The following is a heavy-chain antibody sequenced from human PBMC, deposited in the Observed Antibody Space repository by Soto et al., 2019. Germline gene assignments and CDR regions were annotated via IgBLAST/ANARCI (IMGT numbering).Heavy chain of an antibody. Sequence: PWGSLVLGCASSGLTSSTYAMSWVRQAPGKGLEWVSGISGSGGNTYYADSVKGRFTISRDNSKNTLYLQMNRLRAEDTAVYYCAKDNCSGGSCYETRTFDYWGQGTMVTVSS. J-gene: IGHJ4*02. D-gene: IGHD2-15*01. CDR1: GLTSSTYA. V-gene: IGHV3-23*01. CDR2: ISGSGGNT. CDR3: AKDNCSGGSCYETRTFDY.